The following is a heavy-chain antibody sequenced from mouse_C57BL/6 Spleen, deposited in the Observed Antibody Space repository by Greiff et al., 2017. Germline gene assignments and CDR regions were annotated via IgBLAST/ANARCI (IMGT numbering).Heavy chain of an antibody. CDR1: GYTFTSYW. CDR3: ARSDSNYPFAY. V-gene: IGHV1-69*01. CDR2: IDPSDSYT. D-gene: IGHD2-5*01. Sequence: QVQLKQPGAELVMPGASVKLSCKASGYTFTSYWMHWVKQRPGQGLEWIGEIDPSDSYTNYNQKFKGKSTLTVDKSSSTAYMQLSSLTSEDSAVYYCARSDSNYPFAYWGQGTLVTVSA. J-gene: IGHJ3*01.